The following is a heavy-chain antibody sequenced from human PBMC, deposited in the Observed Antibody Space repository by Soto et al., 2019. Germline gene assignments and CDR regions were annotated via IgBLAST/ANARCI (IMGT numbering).Heavy chain of an antibody. Sequence: SETLSLNCTVSGGSVNSGSFYWSWIRQPPGKGLEWIGYVYYSGSTNYYHSLKSRLTISIDTSKNQFSLKLSSVTTADTAVYYCARALVDILTGYYQFDYWGQGALVTVSS. V-gene: IGHV4-61*01. CDR2: VYYSGST. CDR3: ARALVDILTGYYQFDY. D-gene: IGHD3-9*01. CDR1: GGSVNSGSFY. J-gene: IGHJ4*02.